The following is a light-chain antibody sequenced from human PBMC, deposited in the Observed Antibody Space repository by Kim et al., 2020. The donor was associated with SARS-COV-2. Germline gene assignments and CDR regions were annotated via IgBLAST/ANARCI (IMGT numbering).Light chain of an antibody. CDR3: QQYNSYPLT. J-gene: IGKJ4*02. V-gene: IGKV1D-16*01. CDR2: AAS. CDR1: QGIGSW. Sequence: ASVGDRVTITCRASQGIGSWLAWYQQEPEKAPKPLIYAASSLQSGVPSRFSGSGSGTDFTLTISSLQPEVFATYYCQQYNSYPLTFGGGTRVDIK.